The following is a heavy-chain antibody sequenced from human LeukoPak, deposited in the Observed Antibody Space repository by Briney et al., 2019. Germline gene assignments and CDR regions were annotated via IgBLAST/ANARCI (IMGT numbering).Heavy chain of an antibody. CDR3: AREDFCSSGNCCVP. Sequence: ASVKVSCKAAGDTFTRYYIHWVRPAPGQGLEWMGWINPKSGGANYAQKFQGRVTMTRDTSISTAYMELSRLRSVDTAVYYCAREDFCSSGNCCVPWGEGTLVTVSS. CDR1: GDTFTRYY. D-gene: IGHD6-13*01. V-gene: IGHV1-2*02. J-gene: IGHJ5*02. CDR2: INPKSGGA.